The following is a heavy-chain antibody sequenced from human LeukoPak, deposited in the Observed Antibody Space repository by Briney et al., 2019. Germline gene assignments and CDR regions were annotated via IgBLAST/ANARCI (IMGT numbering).Heavy chain of an antibody. J-gene: IGHJ6*03. V-gene: IGHV1-69*05. CDR3: AREARYGGYYYYYYMDV. Sequence: SVKVSGKASGGTFSSYAISWVRQAPGQGLEWMGRIIPIFGTANYAQKFQGRVTITTDESTSTAYMELSSLRSEDTAVYYCAREARYGGYYYYYYMDVWGKGTTVTVSS. CDR2: IIPIFGTA. D-gene: IGHD3-16*02. CDR1: GGTFSSYA.